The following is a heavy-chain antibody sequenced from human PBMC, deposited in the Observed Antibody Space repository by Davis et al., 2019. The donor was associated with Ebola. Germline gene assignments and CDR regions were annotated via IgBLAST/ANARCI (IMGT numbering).Heavy chain of an antibody. CDR3: ARVKDILTGYYYYYYGMDV. CDR2: IYYSGST. J-gene: IGHJ6*02. Sequence: PSETLSLTCTVSGGSISSYYWSWIRQPPGKGLEWIGYIYYSGSTNYNPSLKSRVTISVDTSKNQFSLKLSSVTAADTAVYYCARVKDILTGYYYYYYGMDVWGQGTTVTVSS. CDR1: GGSISSYY. D-gene: IGHD3-9*01. V-gene: IGHV4-59*01.